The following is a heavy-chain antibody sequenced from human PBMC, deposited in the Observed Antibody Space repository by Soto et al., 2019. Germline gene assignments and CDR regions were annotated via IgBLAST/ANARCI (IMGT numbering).Heavy chain of an antibody. D-gene: IGHD3-9*01. CDR2: IYYSGST. Sequence: QVQLLESGPGLVKPSQTLSLTCTVSGGSISSGGYYWSWIRQHPGKGLEWIGYIYYSGSTYYNPSLKSRVTISVDTSKNQFSLKLSSVTAADTAVYYCARGRELYDILTGSYYYYGMDVWGQGTTVTVSS. CDR1: GGSISSGGYY. V-gene: IGHV4-31*03. J-gene: IGHJ6*02. CDR3: ARGRELYDILTGSYYYYGMDV.